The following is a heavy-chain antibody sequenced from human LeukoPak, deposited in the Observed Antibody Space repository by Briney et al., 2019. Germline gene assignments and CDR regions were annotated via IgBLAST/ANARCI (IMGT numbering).Heavy chain of an antibody. CDR3: ASLSNYCSSTSCFLSGKDYYYYGMDV. D-gene: IGHD2-2*01. CDR2: ISSSSSYI. V-gene: IGHV3-21*01. CDR1: GFTFSSYS. Sequence: GGSLRLSCAASGFTFSSYSMNWVRQAPGEGLEWVSSISSSSSYIYYADSVKGRFTISRDNAKNSLYLQMNSLRTEDTAVYYCASLSNYCSSTSCFLSGKDYYYYGMDVWGQGTTVTVSS. J-gene: IGHJ6*02.